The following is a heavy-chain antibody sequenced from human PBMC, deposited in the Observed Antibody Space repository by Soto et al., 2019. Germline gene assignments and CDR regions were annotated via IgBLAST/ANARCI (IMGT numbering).Heavy chain of an antibody. J-gene: IGHJ5*02. D-gene: IGHD6-19*01. CDR3: AREGIAVNWFDP. CDR1: GYTFTSYY. V-gene: IGHV1-8*01. Sequence: ASVKVSCKASGYTFTSYYINWVRQATGQGLEWMGWMNPNSGNTGYAQKFQGRVTMTRNTSISTAYMELSSLRSEDTAVYYCAREGIAVNWFDPWGQGTLVTVS. CDR2: MNPNSGNT.